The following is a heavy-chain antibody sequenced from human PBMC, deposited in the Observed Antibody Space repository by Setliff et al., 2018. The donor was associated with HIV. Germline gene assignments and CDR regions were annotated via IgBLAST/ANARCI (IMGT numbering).Heavy chain of an antibody. CDR1: GYTFTSYG. CDR3: ARAGWCRGGPCYAGIFDI. D-gene: IGHD2-15*01. V-gene: IGHV7-4-1*02. CDR2: INTYTGNP. Sequence: GASVKVSCKASGYTFTSYGMSWVRQAPGQGLEWMGWINTYTGNPTYAQDFTGRFVFSLDASVSTAYLEISSLKPEDSALYYCARAGWCRGGPCYAGIFDIWGQGTMDTVSS. J-gene: IGHJ3*02.